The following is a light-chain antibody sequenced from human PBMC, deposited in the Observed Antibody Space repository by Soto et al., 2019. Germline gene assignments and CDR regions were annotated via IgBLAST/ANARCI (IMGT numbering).Light chain of an antibody. CDR1: QSVTSIY. Sequence: EIVLTQSPGTLSLSPGERATLSCRASQSVTSIYLAWYQQKPGQAPRLLIYGPSSRATGIPDRFSGSGSGTDFTLTISRLESEDFAVYYCQQYGSSPLWTFGQGTKVEIK. J-gene: IGKJ1*01. CDR3: QQYGSSPLWT. V-gene: IGKV3-20*01. CDR2: GPS.